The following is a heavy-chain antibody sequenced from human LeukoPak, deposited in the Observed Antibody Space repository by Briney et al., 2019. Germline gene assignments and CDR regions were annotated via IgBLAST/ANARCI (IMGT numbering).Heavy chain of an antibody. CDR2: IYYSGST. CDR1: GGSISSSSYY. V-gene: IGHV4-39*07. CDR3: ATTVVTEKGFDY. D-gene: IGHD4-23*01. J-gene: IGHJ4*02. Sequence: SETLSLTCTVSGGSISSSSYYWGWIRQPPGKGLEWIGSIYYSGSTYYNPSLKSRVTISVDTSKNQFSLKLSSVTAADTAVYYCATTVVTEKGFDYWGQGTLVTVSS.